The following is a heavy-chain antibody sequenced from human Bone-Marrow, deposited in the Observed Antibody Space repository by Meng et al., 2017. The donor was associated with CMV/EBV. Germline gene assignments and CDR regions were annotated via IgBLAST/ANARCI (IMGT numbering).Heavy chain of an antibody. CDR3: TTDDIVMAGYYFDF. Sequence: GFPFGSAGITWVHQAPGRGLEWVGLIKSKANGETTYYAAPVKGRFALSRDDSRNTVFLQMNRLQTEDTAVYYCTTDDIVMAGYYFDFWGQGTLVTVSS. CDR2: IKSKANGETT. V-gene: IGHV3-15*06. CDR1: GFPFGSAG. D-gene: IGHD6-19*01. J-gene: IGHJ4*02.